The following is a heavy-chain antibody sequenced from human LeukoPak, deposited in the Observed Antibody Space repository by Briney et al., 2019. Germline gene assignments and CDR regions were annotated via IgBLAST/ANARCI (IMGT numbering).Heavy chain of an antibody. V-gene: IGHV1-24*01. CDR1: GYTLTELS. Sequence: ASVKVSCKVSGYTLTELSMHWVRQAPVKGLEWMGGFDPEDGETIYAQKFQGRVTMTTDTSTSTAYMELRSLRSDDTAVYYCARDHNVLLWFGDVSGAFDIWGQGTMVTVSS. CDR3: ARDHNVLLWFGDVSGAFDI. D-gene: IGHD3-10*01. J-gene: IGHJ3*02. CDR2: FDPEDGET.